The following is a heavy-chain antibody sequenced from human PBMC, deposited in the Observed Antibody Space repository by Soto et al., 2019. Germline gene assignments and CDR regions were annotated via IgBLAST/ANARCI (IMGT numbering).Heavy chain of an antibody. Sequence: EVQLVESGGGLVQPGGSLKLSCAVSGFTFSGSAMHWVRQASGKGLEWVGRIRSKSNSYATAYAASVKGRFTISRDDSKSTAYLQMNSLKTEDPAVYYCTRGYGAYVRDYWGQGTLVTVSS. D-gene: IGHD4-17*01. CDR1: GFTFSGSA. CDR3: TRGYGAYVRDY. CDR2: IRSKSNSYAT. J-gene: IGHJ4*02. V-gene: IGHV3-73*01.